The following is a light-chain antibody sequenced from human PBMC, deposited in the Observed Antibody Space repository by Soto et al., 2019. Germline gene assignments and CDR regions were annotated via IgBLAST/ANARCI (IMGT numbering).Light chain of an antibody. V-gene: IGKV1-39*01. Sequence: DIQMTQSPSSLSASVTDRVTITCRASQSIRRALNWYQQKPGKAPKLLIYAACSLQSGVPSRFSGSGYGTDFTLTITSLQSEDFAIYYCQQSYSSPRTFGQGTKVDI. CDR2: AAC. J-gene: IGKJ1*01. CDR1: QSIRRA. CDR3: QQSYSSPRT.